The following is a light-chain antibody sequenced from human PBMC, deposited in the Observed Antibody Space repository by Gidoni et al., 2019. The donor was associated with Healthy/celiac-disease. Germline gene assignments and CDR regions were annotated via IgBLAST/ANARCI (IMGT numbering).Light chain of an antibody. CDR2: AAS. V-gene: IGKV1-39*01. Sequence: DIQMTPSPSSLSASVGYRVTLTCRASQSISSYLNWYQQKPGKAPRLLIYAASSLQSGVPSRFSGSGSGTDFTLTISRLQPEDFATYYCQQNYSTPITFGGGTKVEIK. J-gene: IGKJ4*01. CDR3: QQNYSTPIT. CDR1: QSISSY.